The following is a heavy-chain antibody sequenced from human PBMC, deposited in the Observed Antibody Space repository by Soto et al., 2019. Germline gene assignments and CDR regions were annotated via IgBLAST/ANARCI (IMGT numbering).Heavy chain of an antibody. CDR3: AGDPYYYASDF. V-gene: IGHV3-11*01. CDR1: GLSFSNYY. CDR2: ISGSGTTI. D-gene: IGHD3-10*01. Sequence: QVQLVESGGGLVEPGGSLSLSCAASGLSFSNYYMTWIRQAPGKGLEWVSKISGSGTTIYYADSVKGRFTVSRDNAKNSVYLQMNSLRAEDTAVYYCAGDPYYYASDFWGQGTLVTVSS. J-gene: IGHJ4*02.